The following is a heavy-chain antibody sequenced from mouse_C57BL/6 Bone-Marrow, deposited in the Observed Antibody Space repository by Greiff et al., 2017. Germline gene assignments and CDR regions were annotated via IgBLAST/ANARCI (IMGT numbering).Heavy chain of an antibody. CDR3: ARRGTPYYFDY. V-gene: IGHV1-69*01. Sequence: QVQLQQPGAELVMPGASVTLSCKASGYTFTSYWMHWVKQRPGQGLEWIGEIDPSGSYTNYNQKFKGKSTLTVDKSSSTAYMQLSSLTSEDSAVYYCARRGTPYYFDYWGQGTTLTVSS. CDR2: IDPSGSYT. J-gene: IGHJ2*01. CDR1: GYTFTSYW. D-gene: IGHD2-14*01.